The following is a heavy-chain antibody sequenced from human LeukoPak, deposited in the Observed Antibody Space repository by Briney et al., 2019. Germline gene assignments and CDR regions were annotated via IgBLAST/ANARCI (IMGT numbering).Heavy chain of an antibody. V-gene: IGHV1-2*02. CDR3: ARDCSGGSCYYNMDY. Sequence: ASVKVSCKASGYTFTGYYMHWARQAPGQGLEWMGWINPNSGGTNYAQKFQGRVTMTRDTSISTAYMELSRLRSDDTAVYYCARDCSGGSCYYNMDYWGQGTLVTVSS. CDR1: GYTFTGYY. CDR2: INPNSGGT. D-gene: IGHD2-15*01. J-gene: IGHJ4*02.